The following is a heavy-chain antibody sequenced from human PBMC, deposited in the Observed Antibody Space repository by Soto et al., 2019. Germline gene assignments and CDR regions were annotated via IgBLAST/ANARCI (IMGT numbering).Heavy chain of an antibody. CDR3: ARHGWTGSAYYYGMDV. CDR1: GYRFTTYW. CDR2: IYPGDSDT. J-gene: IGHJ6*02. D-gene: IGHD3-9*01. V-gene: IGHV5-51*01. Sequence: PGESLKISCKGSGYRFTTYWIGWVRQMPGKGLEWMGIIYPGDSDTRYSPSFQGQVTISADKSISTAYLQWSSLKASDTAMYYCARHGWTGSAYYYGMDVWGQGTTVTAP.